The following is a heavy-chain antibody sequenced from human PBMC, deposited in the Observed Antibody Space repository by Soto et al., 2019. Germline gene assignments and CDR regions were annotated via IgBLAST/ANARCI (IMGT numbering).Heavy chain of an antibody. J-gene: IGHJ3*02. V-gene: IGHV1-69*13. CDR3: APTLYGSGSYYPKDAFDI. CDR2: IIPIFGTA. D-gene: IGHD3-10*01. CDR1: GGTFSSYA. Sequence: SVKVSCQASGGTFSSYAISWVRQAPGQGLEWMGGIIPIFGTANYAQKFQGRVTITADESTSTAYMELSSLRSEDTAVYYCAPTLYGSGSYYPKDAFDIWGQGTMVTVS.